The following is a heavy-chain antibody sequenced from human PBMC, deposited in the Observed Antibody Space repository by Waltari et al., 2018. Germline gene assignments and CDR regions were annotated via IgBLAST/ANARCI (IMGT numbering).Heavy chain of an antibody. V-gene: IGHV1-69*12. J-gene: IGHJ4*02. D-gene: IGHD4-17*01. CDR2: IIPIFGTA. CDR3: ARGGTYGDYVGYFDY. Sequence: QVQLVQSGAEVKKPGSSVKVSCMSSGGTFSSYAISWVRPDPGQGLEWMGGIIPIFGTANYAQKFQGRVTITADESTSTAYMELSSLRSEDTAVYYCARGGTYGDYVGYFDYWGQGTLVTVSS. CDR1: GGTFSSYA.